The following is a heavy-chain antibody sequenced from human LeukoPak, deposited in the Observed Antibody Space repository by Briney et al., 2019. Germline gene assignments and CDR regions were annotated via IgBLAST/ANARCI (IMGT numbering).Heavy chain of an antibody. V-gene: IGHV1-2*02. CDR1: GYTFTDYY. CDR3: ARGAAAGITGWFDP. D-gene: IGHD6-13*01. J-gene: IGHJ5*02. Sequence: GASVKVSCKASGYTFTDYYMHWVRQAPGQGLEWMGWINANSGGTNYAQKFQGRVAMTRDTSISTAYMELSSLRSDDTAVYYCARGAAAGITGWFDPWGQGNLATVSS. CDR2: INANSGGT.